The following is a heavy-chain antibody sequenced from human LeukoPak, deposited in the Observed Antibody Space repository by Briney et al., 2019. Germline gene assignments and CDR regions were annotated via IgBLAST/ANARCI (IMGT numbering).Heavy chain of an antibody. D-gene: IGHD6-13*01. CDR3: AKGRIAAAGHLDY. CDR2: ISGSNSYI. Sequence: GGSLRLSCAASGFTFNSYSMNWVHQAPGKGLEWVSSISGSNSYIYYADSVKGRFTISRDNSKNTLYLQMNSLRAEDTAVYYCAKGRIAAAGHLDYWGQGTLVTVSS. CDR1: GFTFNSYS. V-gene: IGHV3-21*04. J-gene: IGHJ4*02.